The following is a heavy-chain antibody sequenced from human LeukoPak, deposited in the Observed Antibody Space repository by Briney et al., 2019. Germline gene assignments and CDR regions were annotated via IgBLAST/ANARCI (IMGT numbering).Heavy chain of an antibody. J-gene: IGHJ4*02. CDR3: AKVSPYYYGSGNYFDY. CDR1: GFTFSSYA. Sequence: GGSLRLSCAASGFTFSSYAMSWVRQAPGKGLEWVSAISGSGGSTYYADSVKGRFTISRDNSKNTLYLQMNSLRAEDTAVYYCAKVSPYYYGSGNYFDYWGQGTLVTVSS. CDR2: ISGSGGST. D-gene: IGHD3-10*01. V-gene: IGHV3-23*01.